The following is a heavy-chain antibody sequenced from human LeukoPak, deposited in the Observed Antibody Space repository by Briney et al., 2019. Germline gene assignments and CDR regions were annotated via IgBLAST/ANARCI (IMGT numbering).Heavy chain of an antibody. CDR1: GFTFSSYG. D-gene: IGHD2-2*01. V-gene: IGHV3-30*02. Sequence: GRSLRLSCAASGFTFSSYGMHWVRQAPGKGLEWVAFIRYDGSNKYYADSVKGRFTISRDNSKNTLYLQMNSLRAEDTAVYYCAKDRCSSTSCYYFDYWGQGTLVTVSS. CDR2: IRYDGSNK. J-gene: IGHJ4*02. CDR3: AKDRCSSTSCYYFDY.